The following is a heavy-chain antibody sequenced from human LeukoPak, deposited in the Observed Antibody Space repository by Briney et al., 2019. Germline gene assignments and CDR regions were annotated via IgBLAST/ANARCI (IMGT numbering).Heavy chain of an antibody. Sequence: GGSLRLSCAASGFTFSSYWMSWVRQAPGKGLEWVANIKQDGSEKYYVDSVKGRFTISRDNAKNSLYLQMNSLRAEDTAVYYCARDGDTVLTRGYYFYMDVWGKGTTVTVSS. CDR3: ARDGDTVLTRGYYFYMDV. D-gene: IGHD3-10*01. CDR2: IKQDGSEK. CDR1: GFTFSSYW. V-gene: IGHV3-7*01. J-gene: IGHJ6*03.